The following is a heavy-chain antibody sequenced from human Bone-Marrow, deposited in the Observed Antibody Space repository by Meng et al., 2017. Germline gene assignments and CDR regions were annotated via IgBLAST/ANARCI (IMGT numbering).Heavy chain of an antibody. CDR3: ARDQRRGYSYGYVR. D-gene: IGHD5-18*01. V-gene: IGHV4-34*01. CDR2: INHSGST. CDR1: GGSFSGYY. Sequence: GSLRLSCAAYGGSFSGYYWSWIRQPPGKGLEWIGEINHSGSTNYNPSLKSRVTISVDTSKNQFSLRLSSVTAAETAVYYCARDQRRGYSYGYVRWGQGTLVTVSS. J-gene: IGHJ4*02.